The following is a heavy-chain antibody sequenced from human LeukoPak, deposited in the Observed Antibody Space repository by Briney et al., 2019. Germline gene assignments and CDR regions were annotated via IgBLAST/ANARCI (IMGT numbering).Heavy chain of an antibody. J-gene: IGHJ4*02. D-gene: IGHD3-3*01. CDR1: GFSFNIYA. Sequence: GGSLRLSCVASGFSFNIYAMNWVRQAPGKGLEWVSSISSSSSYIYYADSVKGRFTISRDNAKNSLYLLMNSLRAEDTAVYYCARDTRTIFGVASLDYWGQGTLVTVSS. V-gene: IGHV3-21*01. CDR3: ARDTRTIFGVASLDY. CDR2: ISSSSSYI.